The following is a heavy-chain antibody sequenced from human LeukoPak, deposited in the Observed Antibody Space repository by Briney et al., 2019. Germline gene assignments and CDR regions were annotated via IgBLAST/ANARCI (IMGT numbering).Heavy chain of an antibody. Sequence: PSETLSLTCTVSGGSITSSSYYWGWIRQPPGKGLQWIGSFYYSGSTYYNPSLKSRVTIYVDTSKNQFSLKLSSVTAADTAVYYCARARVISSGWYSHYYYYMDVWGKGTTVTVSS. V-gene: IGHV4-39*01. CDR3: ARARVISSGWYSHYYYYMDV. CDR2: FYYSGST. D-gene: IGHD6-19*01. CDR1: GGSITSSSYY. J-gene: IGHJ6*03.